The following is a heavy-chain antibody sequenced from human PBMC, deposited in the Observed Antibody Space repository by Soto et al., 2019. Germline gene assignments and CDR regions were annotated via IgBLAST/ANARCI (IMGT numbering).Heavy chain of an antibody. J-gene: IGHJ4*02. CDR1: GGSISSYY. D-gene: IGHD6-19*01. CDR3: AREERMYSSGWYINY. Sequence: PSETLSLTCTVSGGSISSYYWSWIRQPPGKGLEWIGYIYYSGSTNYNPSLKSRVTISVDTSKNQFSLKLSSVTAADTAVYYCAREERMYSSGWYINYWGQGTLVTVSS. V-gene: IGHV4-59*01. CDR2: IYYSGST.